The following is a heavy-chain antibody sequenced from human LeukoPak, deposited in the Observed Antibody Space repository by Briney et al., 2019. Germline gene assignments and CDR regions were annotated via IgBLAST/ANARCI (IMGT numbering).Heavy chain of an antibody. Sequence: SETLSLTCAVYGGSFSGYHWSWIRQSPGKGLEWIGEINHRGSTNYNPSLKRRVTMSLDTSKNQFSLKLSSVTAADTAVYYCAKSLYGSGSYYHWFDPWGQGTLVTVSS. J-gene: IGHJ5*02. CDR3: AKSLYGSGSYYHWFDP. CDR2: INHRGST. D-gene: IGHD3-10*01. V-gene: IGHV4-34*01. CDR1: GGSFSGYH.